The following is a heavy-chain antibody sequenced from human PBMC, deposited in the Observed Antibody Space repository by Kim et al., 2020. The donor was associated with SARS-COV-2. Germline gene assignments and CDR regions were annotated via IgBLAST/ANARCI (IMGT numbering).Heavy chain of an antibody. CDR3: LIRVVGTSAVDH. Sequence: AYSSSMRGRFPISRDDSKNTASLQMNSLKTEDTAVYYCLIRVVGTSAVDHWGQGTLVTVSS. J-gene: IGHJ4*02. V-gene: IGHV3-73*01. D-gene: IGHD2-21*01.